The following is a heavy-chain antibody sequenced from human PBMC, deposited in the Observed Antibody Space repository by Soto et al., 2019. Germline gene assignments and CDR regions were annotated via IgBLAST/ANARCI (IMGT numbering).Heavy chain of an antibody. Sequence: EVQLVESGGGLVQPGGSLKLSCAASGFTFSGSAMHWVRQASGKGLEWVGRIRSKANSFATAYAASVKGRFTISRDDSKTTAYLQMNSLKTEDTAVYYCTRPTVTGDYWGQGTLVTVSS. CDR1: GFTFSGSA. CDR2: IRSKANSFAT. V-gene: IGHV3-73*01. D-gene: IGHD4-17*01. J-gene: IGHJ4*02. CDR3: TRPTVTGDY.